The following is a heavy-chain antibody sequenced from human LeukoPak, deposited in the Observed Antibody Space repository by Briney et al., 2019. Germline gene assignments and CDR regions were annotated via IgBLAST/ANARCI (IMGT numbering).Heavy chain of an antibody. V-gene: IGHV4-4*07. J-gene: IGHJ5*02. Sequence: SETLSLTCTVSDGSISSYHWSWIRQSAGKGLEWIGRIYSSGSTNYNPSLKSRVTMSVDTSKNQFSLKLSSVTAADTAVYYCVRGLKYSGTYGWFDPWGQGTPVTVSS. CDR1: DGSISSYH. CDR2: IYSSGST. D-gene: IGHD1-26*01. CDR3: VRGLKYSGTYGWFDP.